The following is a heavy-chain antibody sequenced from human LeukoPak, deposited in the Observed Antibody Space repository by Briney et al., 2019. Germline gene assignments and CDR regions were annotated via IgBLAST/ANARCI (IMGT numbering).Heavy chain of an antibody. Sequence: PSETLSLTCTVSGGSVSSGSYYWSWIRQPPGKGLEWIGYIYYSGSTKYNPSLKSRVTISADTSKNQFSLKLTSVTAADTAVYYCAREAGSSGSFDYWAREPWSPSPQ. CDR3: AREAGSSGSFDY. D-gene: IGHD6-19*01. V-gene: IGHV4-61*01. CDR1: GGSVSSGSYY. CDR2: IYYSGST. J-gene: IGHJ4*02.